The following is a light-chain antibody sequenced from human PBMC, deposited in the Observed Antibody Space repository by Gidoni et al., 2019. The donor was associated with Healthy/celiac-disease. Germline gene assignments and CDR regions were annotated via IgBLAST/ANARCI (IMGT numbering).Light chain of an antibody. CDR2: DAS. CDR3: QQRSNWPPT. CDR1: QSVSSY. J-gene: IGKJ2*01. Sequence: LVFSSSPATLSLFPGERATLSCRASQSVSSYLAWYQQKPGQAPRLLIYDASNRATGIPARFSGSGSGTDFTLTISSLEPEDFAVYYCQQRSNWPPTFGQGTKLEIK. V-gene: IGKV3-11*01.